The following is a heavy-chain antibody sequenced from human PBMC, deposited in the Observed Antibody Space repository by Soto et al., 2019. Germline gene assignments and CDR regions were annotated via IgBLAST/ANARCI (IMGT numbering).Heavy chain of an antibody. V-gene: IGHV3-15*07. Sequence: PGGSLRLSCAASGFTFSNAWINWVRQAPGKGLEWVGRIKSKRDGGTTDFAAPGEGRSAITRDDANNMTHTQVTGAESADTAGDYCTTDAYIDVPIVGFDYWGHGTLVTVSS. CDR1: GFTFSNAW. J-gene: IGHJ4*01. CDR3: TTDAYIDVPIVGFDY. D-gene: IGHD1-26*01. CDR2: IKSKRDGGTT.